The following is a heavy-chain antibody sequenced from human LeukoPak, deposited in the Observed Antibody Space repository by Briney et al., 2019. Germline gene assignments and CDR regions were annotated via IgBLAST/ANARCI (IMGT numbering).Heavy chain of an antibody. CDR1: GGSISSHY. D-gene: IGHD6-13*01. J-gene: IGHJ4*02. CDR2: IYYSGTT. V-gene: IGHV4-59*11. Sequence: SETPSLTCTVSGGSISSHYWSWIRQPPGKGLEWIGYIYYSGTTNYNPSLKSRVTISVDTSKNQFSLKLSSVTAADTAVYYCARSNSGYSSSWYVDYWGQGTLVTVSS. CDR3: ARSNSGYSSSWYVDY.